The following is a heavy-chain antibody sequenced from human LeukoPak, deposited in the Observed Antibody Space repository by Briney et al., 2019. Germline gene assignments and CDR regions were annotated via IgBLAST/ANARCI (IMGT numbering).Heavy chain of an antibody. V-gene: IGHV4-59*01. Sequence: PSETLSLTCTVSGGSISSYYWSWIRQPPGKGLEWIGYIYYSGSTNYNPSLKSRVTISVDTSKNQFSLKLSSVTAADTAVYYCAREGCSGGSCYSWLDPWGQGTLVTVSS. D-gene: IGHD2-15*01. CDR1: GGSISSYY. J-gene: IGHJ5*02. CDR2: IYYSGST. CDR3: AREGCSGGSCYSWLDP.